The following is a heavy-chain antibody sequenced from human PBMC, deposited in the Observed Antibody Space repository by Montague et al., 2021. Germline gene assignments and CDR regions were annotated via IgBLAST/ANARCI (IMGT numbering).Heavy chain of an antibody. D-gene: IGHD6-19*01. CDR1: GFTFSSYT. Sequence: SRSLSCAASGFTFSSYTINWVRQAPGKGLEWVSSISSSSLYIDYADSVKGRFTISRDNAKNSLYLQMNSLRAEDTAVYYCASLPYSSAWPYYFDHWGQGTLVTVSS. CDR3: ASLPYSSAWPYYFDH. V-gene: IGHV3-21*01. J-gene: IGHJ4*02. CDR2: ISSSSLYI.